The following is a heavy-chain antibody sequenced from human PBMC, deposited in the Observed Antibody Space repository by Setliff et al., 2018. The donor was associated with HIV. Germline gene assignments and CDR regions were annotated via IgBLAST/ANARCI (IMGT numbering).Heavy chain of an antibody. D-gene: IGHD6-13*01. V-gene: IGHV1-69*05. CDR3: ARAQQKLVQFYYYMDV. Sequence: ASVKVSCKASGGIFSSYAFSWVRQAPGQELEWMGGIIPLFGSTDYAQKFQGRLTITTDESTSTAYMELSSLRSEDTAVYYCARAQQKLVQFYYYMDVWGKGTTVTVSS. CDR2: IIPLFGST. J-gene: IGHJ6*03. CDR1: GGIFSSYA.